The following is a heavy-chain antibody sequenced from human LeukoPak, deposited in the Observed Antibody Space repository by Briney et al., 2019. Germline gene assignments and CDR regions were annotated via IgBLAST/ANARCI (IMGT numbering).Heavy chain of an antibody. V-gene: IGHV3-11*01. CDR1: GFTFSDYY. CDR3: ARARGGWQQLERNAFDI. CDR2: ISSSGSTI. Sequence: GGSLRLACAASGFTFSDYYMSWVRQAPGKGLEWVSYISSSGSTIYYADSVKDRFTISRDNAKNSLYLQMNSLRAEDTAVYYCARARGGWQQLERNAFDIWGQGTMVTVSS. D-gene: IGHD6-13*01. J-gene: IGHJ3*02.